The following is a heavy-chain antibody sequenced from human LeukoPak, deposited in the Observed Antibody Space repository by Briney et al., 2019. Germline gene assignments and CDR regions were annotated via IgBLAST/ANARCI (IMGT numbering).Heavy chain of an antibody. V-gene: IGHV3-23*01. CDR1: GLSFRRYA. Sequence: GGSLRLSCAASGLSFRRYAMTWVRQAPGKGLEWVSVISSSGGITFYRDSVKGRFTISRDNLKNTLSLQMNSLRADDTAVYYCVKEVIDYDFWAGDSAWGQGNLVTVSS. D-gene: IGHD3/OR15-3a*01. CDR3: VKEVIDYDFWAGDSA. CDR2: ISSSGGIT. J-gene: IGHJ4*02.